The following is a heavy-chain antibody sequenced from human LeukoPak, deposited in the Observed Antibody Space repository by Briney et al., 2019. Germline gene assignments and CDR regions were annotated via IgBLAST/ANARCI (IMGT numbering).Heavy chain of an antibody. Sequence: ASVKVSCKTSGYTFTDYYIHWVRQAPGQGLEWMGWSNPNSGGTNNAQKFQGRVTMTRDTSISTAYMDLSSLISDDTAVYYCTRQGGTMKAVVKVALDIWGQGTMVTVSS. D-gene: IGHD3-22*01. J-gene: IGHJ3*02. V-gene: IGHV1-2*02. CDR2: SNPNSGGT. CDR3: TRQGGTMKAVVKVALDI. CDR1: GYTFTDYY.